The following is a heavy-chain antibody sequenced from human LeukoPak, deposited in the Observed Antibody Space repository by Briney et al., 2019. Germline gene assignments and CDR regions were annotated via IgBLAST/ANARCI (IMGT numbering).Heavy chain of an antibody. CDR2: IYYSGST. J-gene: IGHJ6*02. V-gene: IGHV4-59*01. CDR3: ARVSEDDYSNPSYYYYGMDV. D-gene: IGHD4-11*01. CDR1: GGSISSYY. Sequence: SETLSLTCTVSGGSISSYYWSWIRQPPGKGLEWIGYIYYSGSTNYNPSLKSRVTISVDTSKNQFSLKLSSVTAADTAVYYCARVSEDDYSNPSYYYYGMDVWGQGTTVTVSS.